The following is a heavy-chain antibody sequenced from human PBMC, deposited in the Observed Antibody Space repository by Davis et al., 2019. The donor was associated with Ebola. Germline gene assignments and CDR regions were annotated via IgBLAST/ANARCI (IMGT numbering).Heavy chain of an antibody. CDR2: INAGNGNT. D-gene: IGHD3-3*01. J-gene: IGHJ6*04. CDR1: GYTFTSYA. Sequence: AASVKVSCKASGYTFTSYAMHWVRQAPGQRLEWMGWINAGNGNTKYSRKFQGRVTITRDTSASTAYMELSSLRSEDTAVYYCARDQRYYDFCLVVWGKGTTVTVSS. CDR3: ARDQRYYDFCLVV. V-gene: IGHV1-3*01.